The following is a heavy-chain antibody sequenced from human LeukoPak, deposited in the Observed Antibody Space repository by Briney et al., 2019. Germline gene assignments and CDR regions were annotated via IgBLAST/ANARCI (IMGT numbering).Heavy chain of an antibody. V-gene: IGHV3-30*02. CDR1: GFTFSGYG. CDR3: AEADSYYYYYYMDV. J-gene: IGHJ6*03. CDR2: IRYDGSNK. Sequence: GGSLRLSCAASGFTFSGYGMHWVRQAPGKGLEWVAFIRYDGSNKYYADSVKGRFTISRDNSKNTLYLQMNSLRAEDTAVYYCAEADSYYYYYYMDVWGKGTTVTISS. D-gene: IGHD3/OR15-3a*01.